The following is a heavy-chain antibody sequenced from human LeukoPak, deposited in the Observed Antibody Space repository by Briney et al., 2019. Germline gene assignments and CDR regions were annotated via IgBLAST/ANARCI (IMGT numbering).Heavy chain of an antibody. CDR1: GGSISSSNYY. V-gene: IGHV4-39*07. CDR3: ASRFYDFWSGYYTGAFDI. CDR2: IYYSGST. Sequence: SETLSLTCTVSGGSISSSNYYWGWIRQPPGKGLEWIGTIYYSGSTYYNPSLKSRVTISVDTSKNQFSLKLSSVTAADTAVYYCASRFYDFWSGYYTGAFDIWGQGTMVTVSS. D-gene: IGHD3-3*01. J-gene: IGHJ3*02.